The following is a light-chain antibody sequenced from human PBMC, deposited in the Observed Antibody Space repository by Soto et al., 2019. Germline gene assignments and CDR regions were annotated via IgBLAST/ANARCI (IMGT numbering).Light chain of an antibody. CDR2: DAS. Sequence: EIVLTQSPATLSLSPGERATLTCRASQSVSRYLAWYQQKPGQAPRLLIYDASDSATGIPARFSGSVSVKDFPLTISSLEPEDFAVYYCQQRSNWLFGGGTKVEIK. V-gene: IGKV3-11*01. J-gene: IGKJ4*01. CDR1: QSVSRY. CDR3: QQRSNWL.